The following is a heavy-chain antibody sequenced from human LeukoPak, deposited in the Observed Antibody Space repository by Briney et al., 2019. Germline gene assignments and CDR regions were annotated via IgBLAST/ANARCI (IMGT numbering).Heavy chain of an antibody. J-gene: IGHJ5*01. CDR3: ARLRSSSWFDY. D-gene: IGHD6-13*01. CDR1: GFTFSDYY. V-gene: IGHV4-34*01. CDR2: IYHSGST. Sequence: GSLRLSCAASGFTFSDYYMSWIRQAPGRGLEWIGEIYHSGSTNYNPSLKSRVTISVDKSKNQFSLKLSSVTAADTAVYYCARLRSSSWFDYWGQGTLVTVSS.